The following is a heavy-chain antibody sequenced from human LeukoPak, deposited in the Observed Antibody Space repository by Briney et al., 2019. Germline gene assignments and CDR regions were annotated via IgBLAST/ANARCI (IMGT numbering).Heavy chain of an antibody. CDR3: ARLRYYYYYYMDV. Sequence: SETLSLTCAVYGGSFSGYYWSWIRQPPGKGLEWIGEINHSGSTNYNPSLKSRVTISVDTSKNQFSLKLSSVTAADTAVYYCARLRYYYYYYMDVWDKGTTVTISS. CDR1: GGSFSGYY. V-gene: IGHV4-34*01. CDR2: INHSGST. J-gene: IGHJ6*03.